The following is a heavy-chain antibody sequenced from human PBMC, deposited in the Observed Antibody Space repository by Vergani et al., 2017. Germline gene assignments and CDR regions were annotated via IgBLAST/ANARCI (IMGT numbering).Heavy chain of an antibody. CDR2: IWYDGSNK. D-gene: IGHD6-13*01. CDR3: AKGSLPYSSSWLGDY. V-gene: IGHV3-33*06. J-gene: IGHJ4*02. CDR1: GFTFSSYG. Sequence: QVQLVESGGGVVQPGRSLRLSCAASGFTFSSYGMHWVRQAPGKGLEWVAVIWYDGSNKYYADSVKGRFTISRDNSKIPLYLQMNSLRAEDTAVYYCAKGSLPYSSSWLGDYWGQGTLVTVSS.